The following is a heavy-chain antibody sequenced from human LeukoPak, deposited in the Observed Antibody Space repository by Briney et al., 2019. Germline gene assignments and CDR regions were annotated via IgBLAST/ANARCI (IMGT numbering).Heavy chain of an antibody. Sequence: PSETLSLTCTVSGGSTSSSYWSWIRQPPGKGLEWIGYIYYSGSTNYNPSLKSRVTISVDTSKNQFSLKLSSVTAADTAVYYCARQLTSYYYYGMDVGGQGTTVTVSS. J-gene: IGHJ6*02. V-gene: IGHV4-59*08. D-gene: IGHD1-1*01. CDR1: GGSTSSSY. CDR2: IYYSGST. CDR3: ARQLTSYYYYGMDV.